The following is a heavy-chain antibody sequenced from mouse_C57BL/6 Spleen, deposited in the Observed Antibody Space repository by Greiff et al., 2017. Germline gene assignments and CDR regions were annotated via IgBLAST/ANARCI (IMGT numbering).Heavy chain of an antibody. CDR2: IYPGNSDT. Sequence: EVKLVESGTVLARPGASVKMSCKTSGYTFTSYWMHWVKQRPGQGLEWIGAIYPGNSDTSYNQKFKGKAKLTAVTAASTAYMELSSLTNEDSAVYYCTCSLYGYDWYFDVWGTGTTVTVSS. CDR3: TCSLYGYDWYFDV. CDR1: GYTFTSYW. J-gene: IGHJ1*03. V-gene: IGHV1-5*01. D-gene: IGHD2-2*01.